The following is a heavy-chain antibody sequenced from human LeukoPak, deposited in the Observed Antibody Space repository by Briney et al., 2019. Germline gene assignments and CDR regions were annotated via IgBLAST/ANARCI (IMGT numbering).Heavy chain of an antibody. CDR1: GFTFSSYA. V-gene: IGHV3-30*04. Sequence: GGSLRLSCAASGFTFSSYAMHWVRQAPGKGLEWVAVISYDGSNKYYADSVKGRFTISRDNAKNTLYLQMNSLRAEDTAVYYCGRSTGKHGYSYGYGGHFDYWGQGTLVTVSS. D-gene: IGHD5-18*01. CDR3: GRSTGKHGYSYGYGGHFDY. CDR2: ISYDGSNK. J-gene: IGHJ4*02.